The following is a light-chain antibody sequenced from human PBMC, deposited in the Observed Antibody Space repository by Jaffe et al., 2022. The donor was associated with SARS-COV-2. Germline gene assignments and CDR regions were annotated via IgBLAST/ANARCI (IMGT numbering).Light chain of an antibody. CDR2: QTS. CDR1: KLGDKY. CDR3: QAWDSSTVV. V-gene: IGLV3-1*01. Sequence: SYELTQPPSVSVSPGQTASITCSGDKLGDKYACWYQQKPGQSPVLVISQTSKRPSGIPERFSGSNSGNTATLTISGTQAMDEADYYCQAWDSSTVVFGGGTKLTVL. J-gene: IGLJ2*01.